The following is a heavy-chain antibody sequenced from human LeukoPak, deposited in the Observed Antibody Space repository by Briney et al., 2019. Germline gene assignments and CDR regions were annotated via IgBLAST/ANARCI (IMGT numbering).Heavy chain of an antibody. D-gene: IGHD3-10*01. CDR1: GYSISSGYY. V-gene: IGHV4-38-2*01. Sequence: PSETLSLTCAVSGYSISSGYYWGWIRQPPGKGLEWIGSIYHSGSTYYNPSLKSRVTISVDTSKNQSSLKLSSVTAADTAVYYCARTGVRGVPRNYYYYYMDVWGKGTTVTVSS. CDR2: IYHSGST. CDR3: ARTGVRGVPRNYYYYYMDV. J-gene: IGHJ6*03.